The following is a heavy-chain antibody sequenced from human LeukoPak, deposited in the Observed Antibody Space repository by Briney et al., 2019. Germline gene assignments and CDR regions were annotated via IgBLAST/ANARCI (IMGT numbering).Heavy chain of an antibody. CDR3: ARAAKSGGRWDY. V-gene: IGHV1-46*01. CDR1: GYTSTSYY. Sequence: GASVKVSCKASGYTSTSYYMHWVRQAPGQGLEWMGIINPSGGSTSYAQKFQGRVTMTRDMSTSTVYMELSSLRSEDTAVYYCARAAKSGGRWDYWGQGTLVTVSS. J-gene: IGHJ4*02. D-gene: IGHD2-15*01. CDR2: INPSGGST.